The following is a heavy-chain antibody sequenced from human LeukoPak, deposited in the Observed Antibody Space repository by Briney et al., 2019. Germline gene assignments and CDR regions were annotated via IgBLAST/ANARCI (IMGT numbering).Heavy chain of an antibody. D-gene: IGHD4-23*01. J-gene: IGHJ4*02. Sequence: GGSLRLSCATSGLTFTSHGFHWLRQVVGKRLEWVAFVRNDGSDTYHANSVQGRFSISRDNSKNTLYLQMNSLRVEGTAIYYCARDRGKDYFDSWGQGTQVTVSS. CDR2: VRNDGSDT. CDR1: GLTFTSHG. V-gene: IGHV3-30*02. CDR3: ARDRGKDYFDS.